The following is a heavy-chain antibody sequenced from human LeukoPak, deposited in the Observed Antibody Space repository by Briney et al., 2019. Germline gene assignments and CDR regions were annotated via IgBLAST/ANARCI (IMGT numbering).Heavy chain of an antibody. D-gene: IGHD2-8*01. Sequence: PGGSLRLTCAASGFTFSSYSMNWVRQAPGKGLEWVSSINNGSSYLYYADSVKGRFTISRDNAKNSLYLQINSLRAEDTAVYYCARGAGYCTNGVCPIFDYWGQGTLVTVSS. CDR2: INNGSSYL. CDR3: ARGAGYCTNGVCPIFDY. V-gene: IGHV3-21*01. J-gene: IGHJ4*02. CDR1: GFTFSSYS.